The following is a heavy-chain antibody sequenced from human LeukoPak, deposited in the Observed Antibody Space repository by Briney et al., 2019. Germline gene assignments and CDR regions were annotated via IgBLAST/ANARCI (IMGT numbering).Heavy chain of an antibody. J-gene: IGHJ3*02. Sequence: GGSLRLSYAASGFTFTNHWMHWVRLVPGKALVWVSLIDNGGSDTSHADSVKGRFTISRDNSKNTLYLQMNSLRAEDTAVYYCAKPRYYYGSGQAFDIWGQGTMVTVSS. V-gene: IGHV3-74*01. CDR3: AKPRYYYGSGQAFDI. CDR2: IDNGGSDT. CDR1: GFTFTNHW. D-gene: IGHD3-10*01.